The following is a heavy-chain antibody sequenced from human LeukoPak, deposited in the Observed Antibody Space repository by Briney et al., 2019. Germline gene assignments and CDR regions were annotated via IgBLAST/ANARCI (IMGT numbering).Heavy chain of an antibody. D-gene: IGHD3-3*01. J-gene: IGHJ4*02. V-gene: IGHV3-7*03. CDR1: GFTFSSYW. CDR2: IKQDGSEK. Sequence: GGSLRLSCAASGFTFSSYWMSWVRQAPGKGLEWVANIKQDGSEKYYVDSVKGRFTTSRDNTKNSLYLQMNSLRAEDTAVFYCARDQYDTWSRRGNFDSWGQGTLVIVSS. CDR3: ARDQYDTWSRRGNFDS.